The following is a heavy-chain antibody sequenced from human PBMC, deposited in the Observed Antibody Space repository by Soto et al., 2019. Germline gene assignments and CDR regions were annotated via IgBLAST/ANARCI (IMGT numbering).Heavy chain of an antibody. Sequence: QVQLVQSGTEVKRPGDSVKVSCKASGYTFTGYYVHWGRQAPGQGLEWMGWINPNSGDTYLAQRFQGRVTRTRDTSIGTAPMEMRGLTSDDTAEYYCAKGGAIVAAGTRVYPSNAMDGWGQGTTVTVSS. J-gene: IGHJ6*02. CDR1: GYTFTGYY. CDR3: AKGGAIVAAGTRVYPSNAMDG. D-gene: IGHD1-26*01. V-gene: IGHV1-2*02. CDR2: INPNSGDT.